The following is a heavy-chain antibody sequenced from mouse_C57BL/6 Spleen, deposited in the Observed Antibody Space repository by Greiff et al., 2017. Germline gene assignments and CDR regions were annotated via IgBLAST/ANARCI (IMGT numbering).Heavy chain of an antibody. D-gene: IGHD2-4*01. CDR2: IYPRSGNT. J-gene: IGHJ4*01. V-gene: IGHV1-81*01. Sequence: VQLQQSGAELARPGASVKLSCKASGYTFTSYGISWVKQRTGQGLEWIGEIYPRSGNTYYNEKFKGKATLTADKSSSTAYMELRSLTSEDSAVYFCARWDDYDGIYAVDDWGQGTSVTVSS. CDR1: GYTFTSYG. CDR3: ARWDDYDGIYAVDD.